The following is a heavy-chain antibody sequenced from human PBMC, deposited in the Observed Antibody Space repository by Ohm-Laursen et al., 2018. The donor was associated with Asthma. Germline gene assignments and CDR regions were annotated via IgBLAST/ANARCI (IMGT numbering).Heavy chain of an antibody. V-gene: IGHV3-30*14. D-gene: IGHD1-26*01. CDR3: MRAHSGSYSYAFDI. Sequence: SLRLSCAASGFTFRSYAMHWVRQAPGKGLEWVAVISYDGSNKYYADSVKGRFTISRDNSKNTLYLQMNSLRGEDTAVYYCMRAHSGSYSYAFDIWGQGTMVTVSS. J-gene: IGHJ3*02. CDR1: GFTFRSYA. CDR2: ISYDGSNK.